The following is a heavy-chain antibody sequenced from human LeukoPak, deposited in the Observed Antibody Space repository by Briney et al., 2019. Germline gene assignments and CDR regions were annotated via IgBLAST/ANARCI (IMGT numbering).Heavy chain of an antibody. J-gene: IGHJ4*02. V-gene: IGHV3-7*01. CDR3: AEGSNYGDSSF. CDR2: IKPDGSEK. Sequence: PGGSLRLSCAASVFSFNSYWMSWVRQVPGKGPEGVANIKPDGSEKYYVDSVKSRFMVSRDNAKNSLYLQMNSLRAEDTAMYYCAEGSNYGDSSFWGQGTLVTVSS. D-gene: IGHD4-17*01. CDR1: VFSFNSYW.